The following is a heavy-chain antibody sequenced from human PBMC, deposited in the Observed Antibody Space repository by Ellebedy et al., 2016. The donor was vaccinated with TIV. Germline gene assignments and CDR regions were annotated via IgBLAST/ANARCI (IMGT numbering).Heavy chain of an antibody. CDR3: VRTHYDFWSGYSPNWFDP. Sequence: GESLKISXAASGFTFSSYSMNWVRQAPGKGLGWVSFISSTSSHIYYADSVKGRFTISRDNAKNSLYLQMNSLRAEDTAVYYCVRTHYDFWSGYSPNWFDPWGQGTLVTVSS. D-gene: IGHD3-3*01. J-gene: IGHJ5*02. V-gene: IGHV3-21*01. CDR2: ISSTSSHI. CDR1: GFTFSSYS.